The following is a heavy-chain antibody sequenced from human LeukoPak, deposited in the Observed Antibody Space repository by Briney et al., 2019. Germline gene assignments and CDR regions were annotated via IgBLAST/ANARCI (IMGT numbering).Heavy chain of an antibody. J-gene: IGHJ4*02. CDR1: GGTFSSYA. Sequence: SVKVSCKASGGTFSSYAISWVRQAPGQRLEWMGRIIPIFGTANYAQKFQGRVTITTDESTSTAYMELSSLRSEDTAVYYCARDSPSRDGYNYVDYWGQGTLVTVSS. CDR2: IIPIFGTA. V-gene: IGHV1-69*05. CDR3: ARDSPSRDGYNYVDY. D-gene: IGHD5-24*01.